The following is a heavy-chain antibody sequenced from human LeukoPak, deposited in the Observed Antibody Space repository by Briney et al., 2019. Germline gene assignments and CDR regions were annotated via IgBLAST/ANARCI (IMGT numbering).Heavy chain of an antibody. CDR1: GGSFSGYY. J-gene: IGHJ5*02. V-gene: IGHV4-59*10. CDR2: IYTSGST. D-gene: IGHD6-13*01. CDR3: ARSPHSSSWYPFGP. Sequence: PSETLSLTCAVYGGSFSGYYWSWLRQPPGKGLEWLGRIYTSGSTNYNPSLKSRVTMSLDTSKNQFSLKLSSVTAADTAVYYCARSPHSSSWYPFGPWGQGTLVTVSS.